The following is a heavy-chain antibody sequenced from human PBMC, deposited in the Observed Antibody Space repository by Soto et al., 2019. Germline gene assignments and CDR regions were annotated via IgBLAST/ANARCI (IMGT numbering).Heavy chain of an antibody. J-gene: IGHJ4*02. Sequence: EVQLVESGGGLVQPGGSLRLSCAVSGFSFGSYWMSWVRQAPGKGLEWLASIKDDGSERYYLDSVKGRFTISRDNAKDSLSLQMNSLRGEDTAFYYCARDVGPVTIFGEALSGYFDFWGQVTLVTVSS. CDR3: ARDVGPVTIFGEALSGYFDF. D-gene: IGHD3-3*01. CDR1: GFSFGSYW. CDR2: IKDDGSER. V-gene: IGHV3-7*03.